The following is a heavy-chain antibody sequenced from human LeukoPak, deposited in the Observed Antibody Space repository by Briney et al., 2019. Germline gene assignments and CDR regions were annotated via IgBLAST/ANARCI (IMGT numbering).Heavy chain of an antibody. CDR3: ARTKRTSHFYFDC. V-gene: IGHV4-4*07. J-gene: IGHJ4*02. D-gene: IGHD2-2*01. CDR1: GGSITGYY. Sequence: SETLSLTCSVPGGSITGYYWSWIRQPAGKGLEWIGRIYPNGGTNYNPSLKSRATISVDTSKNQFSLKLTSVAAADTAMYYCARTKRTSHFYFDCWGQGTLATVSS. CDR2: IYPNGGT.